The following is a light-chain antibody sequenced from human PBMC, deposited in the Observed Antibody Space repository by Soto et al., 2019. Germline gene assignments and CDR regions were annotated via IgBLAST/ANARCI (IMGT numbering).Light chain of an antibody. CDR3: SSHAGINNVV. CDR2: EVT. V-gene: IGLV2-8*01. J-gene: IGLJ3*02. CDR1: SSDVGGYNY. Sequence: QSVLTQPPSASGSPGQSVTISCTGTSSDVGGYNYVSWYQQHPGKAPRLMVYEVTKRPSGVPARFSGSKSGNTASLTVSGLQAEDEAHYYCSSHAGINNVVFGGGTQLTVL.